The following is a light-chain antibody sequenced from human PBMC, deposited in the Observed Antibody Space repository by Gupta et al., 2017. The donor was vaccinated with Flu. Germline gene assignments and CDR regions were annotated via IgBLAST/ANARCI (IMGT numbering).Light chain of an antibody. J-gene: IGKJ5*01. CDR1: HGLISY. CDR2: DAS. Sequence: ATLPLAPGEKATPSCRAGHGLISYLAWYQQKPGQAPRLLIYDASNKATGTPARSSGSGAGTGFTPTTSSREPEDFAVYYCQQRSIWPQLTFGQGTRVDIK. CDR3: QQRSIWPQLT. V-gene: IGKV3-11*01.